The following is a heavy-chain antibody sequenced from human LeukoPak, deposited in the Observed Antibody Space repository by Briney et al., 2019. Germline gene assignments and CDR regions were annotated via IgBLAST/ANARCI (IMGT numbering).Heavy chain of an antibody. CDR1: GFTFSSYT. Sequence: QSGGSLRLSCAASGFTFSSYTMTWVRQAPGKGLEWISYISSSGYTIYYADSVKGRFTIFRDNAENSLYLQMDSLRDDDTAVYYCARQMYSSGCSDFWGQGTLVTVSS. D-gene: IGHD6-19*01. V-gene: IGHV3-48*02. CDR2: ISSSGYTI. CDR3: ARQMYSSGCSDF. J-gene: IGHJ4*02.